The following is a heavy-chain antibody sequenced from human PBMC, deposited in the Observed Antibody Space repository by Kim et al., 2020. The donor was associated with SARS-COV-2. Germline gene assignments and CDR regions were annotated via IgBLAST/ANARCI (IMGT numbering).Heavy chain of an antibody. Sequence: GGSLRLSCAASGFTFSSYWMSWVRQAPGKGLEWVANIKQDGSEKYYVDSVKGRFTISRDNAKNSLYLQMNSLRAEDTAVYYCARGILWFGELLYQTPYYFDYWGQGTLVTVSS. D-gene: IGHD3-10*01. V-gene: IGHV3-7*04. CDR1: GFTFSSYW. CDR2: IKQDGSEK. CDR3: ARGILWFGELLYQTPYYFDY. J-gene: IGHJ4*02.